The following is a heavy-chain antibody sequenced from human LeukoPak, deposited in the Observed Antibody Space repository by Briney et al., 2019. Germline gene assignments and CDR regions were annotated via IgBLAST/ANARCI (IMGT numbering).Heavy chain of an antibody. CDR1: GFTFSSYS. CDR3: ARSYTGYDL. CDR2: INSDSSAI. D-gene: IGHD5-12*01. V-gene: IGHV3-48*01. Sequence: GGSLRLSCVAYGFTFSSYSMNWVRQAPGEGLDWISGINSDSSAIYYADSVKGRFTISRDNGKNSLYLQMNSLRAEDTAVYYCARSYTGYDLWGQGTLVTVPS. J-gene: IGHJ4*02.